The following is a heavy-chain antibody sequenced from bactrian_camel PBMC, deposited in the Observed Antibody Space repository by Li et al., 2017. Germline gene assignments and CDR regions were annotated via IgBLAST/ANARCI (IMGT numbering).Heavy chain of an antibody. CDR3: AVKLYCYSGPLTPASYNY. V-gene: IGHV3S28*01. CDR1: GFTYSYRSYC. Sequence: QLVESGGGSVQAGGSLRLSCAASGFTYSYRSYCMGWFRQAPGKEREGVAAVTIRNGDVDYTDSVRGRFTISQDNAENTLFLDMSVLKPEDTALYYCAVKLYCYSGPLTPASYNYWGQGTQVTVS. D-gene: IGHD3*01. CDR2: VTIRNGDV. J-gene: IGHJ4*01.